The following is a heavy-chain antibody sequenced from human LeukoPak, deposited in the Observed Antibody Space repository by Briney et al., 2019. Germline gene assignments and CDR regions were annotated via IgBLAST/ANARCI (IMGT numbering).Heavy chain of an antibody. V-gene: IGHV3-48*01. J-gene: IGHJ4*02. CDR3: ARSPYYYYDSSGYYR. CDR2: ISRSSTTI. Sequence: GGSLRLSCAASGFTFSSYNMNWVRQAPGKGLEWVSYISRSSTTIYYADSVKGRFTISRDNAKNSLYLQMNSLRAEDTAVYYCARSPYYYYDSSGYYRWGQGTLVTVSS. D-gene: IGHD3-22*01. CDR1: GFTFSSYN.